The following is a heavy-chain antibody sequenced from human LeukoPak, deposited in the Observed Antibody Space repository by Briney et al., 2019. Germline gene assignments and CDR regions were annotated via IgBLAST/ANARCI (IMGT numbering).Heavy chain of an antibody. V-gene: IGHV3-15*01. D-gene: IGHD2-2*01. Sequence: GSLRLSCAASGFTFSNAWMGWVRQAPGKGLGWGGRIKSKTDGGTTDYAAPVKGRFTISRDDSKNTLYLQMNSLKTEDTAVYYCTTAIVVVARAHLAPEDYWGQGTLVTVSS. CDR3: TTAIVVVARAHLAPEDY. CDR1: GFTFSNAW. CDR2: IKSKTDGGTT. J-gene: IGHJ4*02.